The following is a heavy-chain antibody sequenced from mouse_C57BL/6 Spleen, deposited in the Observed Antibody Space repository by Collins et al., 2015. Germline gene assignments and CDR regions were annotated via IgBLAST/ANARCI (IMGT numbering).Heavy chain of an antibody. D-gene: IGHD2-14*01. Sequence: EVKLVESGGGLVQPGGSLRLSCATSGFTFTDYYMSWVRQPPGKALEWLGFIRNKANGYTTEYSASVKGRFTISRDNSQSILYLQMNTLRAEDSATYYCARDSYRYLYWGQGTTLTVSS. CDR2: IRNKANGYTT. CDR1: GFTFTDYY. J-gene: IGHJ2*01. CDR3: ARDSYRYLY. V-gene: IGHV7-3*02.